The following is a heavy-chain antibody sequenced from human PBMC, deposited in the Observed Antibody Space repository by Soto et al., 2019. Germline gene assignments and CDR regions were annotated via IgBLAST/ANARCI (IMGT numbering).Heavy chain of an antibody. D-gene: IGHD6-13*01. J-gene: IGHJ4*02. Sequence: QVQLQESGPGLVKPSGTLSLTCAVSGGSISSSNWWSWVRQPPGKGLEWSGEIYHSGSTNYNPSRKGPITISVDKSKNQFSLQRSSATASDTAVFSCARIAVAGTHSDYWGQGTLVTVSS. V-gene: IGHV4-4*02. CDR2: IYHSGST. CDR1: GGSISSSNW. CDR3: ARIAVAGTHSDY.